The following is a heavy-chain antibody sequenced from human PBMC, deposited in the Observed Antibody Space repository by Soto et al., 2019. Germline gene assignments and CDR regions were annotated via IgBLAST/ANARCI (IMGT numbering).Heavy chain of an antibody. CDR2: ISTYNGET. CDR1: GYAFTTYA. D-gene: IGHD1-1*01. J-gene: IGHJ5*02. Sequence: QVHLVQSGTEVRKPGASVKVSCKASGYAFTTYAITWVRQAPGRGLEWMGWISTYNGETNYAQNLQGRVTMTTDTSPTTAYMELRSLRSDDTAVYYCARQLPGDCFDPWGQGTLVTVSS. V-gene: IGHV1-18*01. CDR3: ARQLPGDCFDP.